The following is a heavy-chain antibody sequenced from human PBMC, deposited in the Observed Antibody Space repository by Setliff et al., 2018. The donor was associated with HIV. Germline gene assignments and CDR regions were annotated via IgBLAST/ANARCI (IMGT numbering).Heavy chain of an antibody. V-gene: IGHV3-53*05. J-gene: IGHJ1*01. CDR2: IYTGGST. CDR3: AKDHHALYIAVAGTPYK. D-gene: IGHD6-19*01. Sequence: PGGSLRLSCAASGFTLSSNYMNWVRQAPGKGLEWVSLIYTGGSTYYADSVKGRFTISRDNSKNTLCLQLNSLRTEDTAKYFCAKDHHALYIAVAGTPYKWGQGTLVTVSS. CDR1: GFTLSSNY.